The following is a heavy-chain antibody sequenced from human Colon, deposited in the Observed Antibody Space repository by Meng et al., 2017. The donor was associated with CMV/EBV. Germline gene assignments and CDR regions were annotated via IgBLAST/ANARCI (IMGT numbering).Heavy chain of an antibody. CDR1: GYSCTGYY. V-gene: IGHV1-2*02. J-gene: IGHJ1*01. D-gene: IGHD3-16*01. CDR2: MDPTTGRT. Sequence: QLAQSGAGVRMPGASVKVSCKASGYSCTGYYIHWVRQAPGQGLEWMGWMDPTTGRTDYAQKFQGTVTMTRDTSISTAYLELSRLTSDDTAVYYCASHSSYVWGSHHWGQGTLVTVSS. CDR3: ASHSSYVWGSHH.